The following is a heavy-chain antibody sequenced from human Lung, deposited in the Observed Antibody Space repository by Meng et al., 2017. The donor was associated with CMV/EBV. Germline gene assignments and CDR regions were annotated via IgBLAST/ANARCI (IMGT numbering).Heavy chain of an antibody. V-gene: IGHV4-31*03. J-gene: IGHJ4*02. CDR3: ARMRGSGSEDY. CDR2: SYYTGA. Sequence: TCTFSRGPIKNPNSNWSWTRHQPGKGLEWLGYSYYTGAYYNPSLESRIFISLDSSSNRYSLTLRAVTAADTALYFCARMRGSGSEDYWGPGTLVTVSS. D-gene: IGHD3-10*01. CDR1: RGPIKNPNSN.